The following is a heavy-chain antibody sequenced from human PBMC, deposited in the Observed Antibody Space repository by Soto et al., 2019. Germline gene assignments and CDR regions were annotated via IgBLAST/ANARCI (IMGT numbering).Heavy chain of an antibody. J-gene: IGHJ4*02. CDR2: ISGGLSTT. V-gene: IGHV3-23*01. CDR3: AKDPSRAAAGCFDD. D-gene: IGHD6-13*01. CDR1: GFSITDFA. Sequence: PGGSLILSCAASGFSITDFAISWVRLAPRKGLEWVATISGGLSTTFYADSVKGRFTISRDNSRNTLYLQMNSLRAEDTAVYYCAKDPSRAAAGCFDDRGQGTLVTLS.